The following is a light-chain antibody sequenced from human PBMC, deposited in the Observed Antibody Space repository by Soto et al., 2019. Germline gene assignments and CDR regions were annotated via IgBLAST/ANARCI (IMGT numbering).Light chain of an antibody. CDR2: GAS. CDR1: QSVSSN. Sequence: EIVMTQSAATLSVSPGERATLSCRASQSVSSNLAWYQQKPGRAPRLLIYGASTRATGIPARFSGSGSGTEFTLNISSLQSEDFAVYYCQQYNNWPPHTFGQGTKLEIK. J-gene: IGKJ2*01. CDR3: QQYNNWPPHT. V-gene: IGKV3-15*01.